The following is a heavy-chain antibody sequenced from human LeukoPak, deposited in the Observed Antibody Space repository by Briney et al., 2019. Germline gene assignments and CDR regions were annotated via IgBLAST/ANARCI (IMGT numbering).Heavy chain of an antibody. J-gene: IGHJ4*02. V-gene: IGHV3-33*01. CDR3: ARDRRYGEGIDY. D-gene: IGHD4-17*01. CDR2: IWYDGGNK. Sequence: GGSLRLSCAASGLTLDSYGMHWVRQAPGKGLEWVAVIWYDGGNKYYADSVKGRFTISRDNSKNTLFLQMNSLRAEDTAVYYCARDRRYGEGIDYWGQGTLVTVSS. CDR1: GLTLDSYG.